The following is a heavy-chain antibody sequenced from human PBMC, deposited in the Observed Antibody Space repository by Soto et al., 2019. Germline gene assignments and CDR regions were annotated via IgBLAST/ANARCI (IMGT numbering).Heavy chain of an antibody. CDR1: GFTFTTHA. CDR3: AKGLGEFSYYGMDV. V-gene: IGHV3-23*01. D-gene: IGHD3-10*01. Sequence: EVQLLESGGGLVQPGGSLRLSCAASGFTFTTHAMNWVRQAPGKGLEWVSSISGSGGTTDYAASVKGRFTISRDNSKNPLYLQMNSLRAEDTAVYYCAKGLGEFSYYGMDVWGQGTTVTVSS. CDR2: ISGSGGTT. J-gene: IGHJ6*02.